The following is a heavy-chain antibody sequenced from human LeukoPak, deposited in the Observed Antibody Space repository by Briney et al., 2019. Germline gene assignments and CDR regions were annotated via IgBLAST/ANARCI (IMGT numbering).Heavy chain of an antibody. J-gene: IGHJ4*02. V-gene: IGHV3-7*01. CDR2: IKQDGSES. CDR1: GFTFRDYW. Sequence: PGGSLRLSCAAAGFTFRDYWMTWVRQFPGQGLEWVANIKQDGSESYYVDSVKGRFTISRDNAKQSLYLDMDSLRVGDTAVYYCARVGASGLQRVFDHWGQGALVTVSS. D-gene: IGHD3-10*01. CDR3: ARVGASGLQRVFDH.